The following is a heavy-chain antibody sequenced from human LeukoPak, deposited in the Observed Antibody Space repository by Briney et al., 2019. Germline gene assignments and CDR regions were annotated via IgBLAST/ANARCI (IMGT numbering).Heavy chain of an antibody. J-gene: IGHJ4*02. D-gene: IGHD1-26*01. CDR3: ARDGWELLREGYSNYYFDY. Sequence: GGSLRLSCAASGFIFSDFALHWVRQAPGKGLEWVALIAYDGTAKYYADSVKGRFTISRDNSKNSLYLQMNSLRAEDTALYHCARDGWELLREGYSNYYFDYWGQGTLVTVSS. V-gene: IGHV3-30-3*01. CDR1: GFIFSDFA. CDR2: IAYDGTAK.